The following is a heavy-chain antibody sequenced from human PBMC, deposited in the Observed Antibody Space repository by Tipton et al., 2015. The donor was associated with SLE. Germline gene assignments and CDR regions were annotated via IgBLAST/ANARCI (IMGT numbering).Heavy chain of an antibody. J-gene: IGHJ4*02. CDR3: ALKYEGLNY. V-gene: IGHV1-2*02. CDR1: GYTFTGYY. CDR2: INPNSGGT. D-gene: IGHD2-8*01. Sequence: QLVQSGPEVKKPGASVKVSCKASGYTFTGYYMHWVRQAPGQGLEWMGWINPNSGGTNYAQKFQGRVTMTRDTSISTAYMELSRWRSDDPALYYCALKYEGLNYWGQGTLVPVSS.